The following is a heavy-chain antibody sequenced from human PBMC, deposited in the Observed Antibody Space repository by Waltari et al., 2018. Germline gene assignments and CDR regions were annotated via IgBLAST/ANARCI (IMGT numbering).Heavy chain of an antibody. J-gene: IGHJ3*02. D-gene: IGHD1-26*01. CDR1: GFTFSSYG. CDR3: AKSGGSGSYHTTDAFDI. Sequence: QVQLVESGGGVVQPGRSLRLSCAASGFTFSSYGMPWVRQAPGKGLEWVAVIWYDGSNKYYADSVKGRFTISRDNSKNTLYLQMNSLRAEDTAVYYCAKSGGSGSYHTTDAFDIWGQGTMVTVSS. CDR2: IWYDGSNK. V-gene: IGHV3-30*18.